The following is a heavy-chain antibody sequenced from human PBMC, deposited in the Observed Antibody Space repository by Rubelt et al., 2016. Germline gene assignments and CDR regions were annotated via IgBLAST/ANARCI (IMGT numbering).Heavy chain of an antibody. J-gene: IGHJ4*02. CDR1: GDSMTTNN. CDR2: IFGDGRANYNP. D-gene: IGHD6-19*01. V-gene: IGHV4-59*12. Sequence: QVQLQESGPGLVRPSETLSLTCTVSGDSMTTNNWNWIRQVPEKGLEWIGYIFGDGRANYNPYYNPSLEGRATISLVMSNNHFSLRLGSVTAADTAVYYCAKDGVRSRGPHDSGSQGTLVTVSS. CDR3: AKDGVRSRGPHDS.